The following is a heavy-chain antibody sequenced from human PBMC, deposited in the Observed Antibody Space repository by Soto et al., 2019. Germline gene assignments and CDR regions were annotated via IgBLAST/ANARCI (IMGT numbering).Heavy chain of an antibody. CDR2: IYYSGST. CDR1: GGSISSYY. CDR3: ARGTQTYYDFWSGYYVLDY. Sequence: SETLSLTCTVSGGSISSYYWSWIRQPPGKXLEWIGYIYYSGSTNYNPSLKSRVTISVDTSKNQFSLKLSSVTAADTAVYYCARGTQTYYDFWSGYYVLDYWGQGALVTVSS. V-gene: IGHV4-59*01. D-gene: IGHD3-3*01. J-gene: IGHJ4*02.